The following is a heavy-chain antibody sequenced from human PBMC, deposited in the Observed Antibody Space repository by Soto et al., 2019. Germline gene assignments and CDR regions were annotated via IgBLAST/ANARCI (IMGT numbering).Heavy chain of an antibody. D-gene: IGHD3-16*01. CDR3: ARGLRASYGVRLSYYYYGMDV. CDR1: GGSFSDYY. Sequence: PSETLSLTCTIYGGSFSDYYCGWIRQPPGKGLEWIAEINHSGGTNYNPSFKSRVTISVDTSKNQFSLKLISVTAADTAVYYCARGLRASYGVRLSYYYYGMDVWGQGTTVTVSS. V-gene: IGHV4-34*01. J-gene: IGHJ6*02. CDR2: INHSGGT.